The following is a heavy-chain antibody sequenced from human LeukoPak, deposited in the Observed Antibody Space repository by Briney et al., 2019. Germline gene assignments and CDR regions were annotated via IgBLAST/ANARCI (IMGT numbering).Heavy chain of an antibody. D-gene: IGHD5-18*01. V-gene: IGHV4-61*01. CDR1: GVSINTCCYY. J-gene: IGHJ4*02. CDR3: ARGRSYGFDFDS. CDR2: KYYSGST. Sequence: SETLSLTCDVSGVSINTCCYYWTWICQPPGKGLESIGYKYYSGSTRYNSSLRSRLTISLDSSKNQFSLRLTSVTAADTAVYYCARGRSYGFDFDSWGPGTLVIVSS.